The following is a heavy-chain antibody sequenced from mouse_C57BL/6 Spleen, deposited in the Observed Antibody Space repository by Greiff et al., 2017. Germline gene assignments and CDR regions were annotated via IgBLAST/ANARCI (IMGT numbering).Heavy chain of an antibody. Sequence: VKLVESGAELMKPGASVKLSCKATGYTFTGYCIEWVKQRPGHGLEWIGEIFPGSGSTNYNEKFKGKATFTADTSSNTAYMQLSSLTTEDSAIYCCARFLLRFSSAMDYWGQGTSVTVSS. CDR1: GYTFTGYC. V-gene: IGHV1-9*01. CDR2: IFPGSGST. D-gene: IGHD2-9*01. J-gene: IGHJ4*01. CDR3: ARFLLRFSSAMDY.